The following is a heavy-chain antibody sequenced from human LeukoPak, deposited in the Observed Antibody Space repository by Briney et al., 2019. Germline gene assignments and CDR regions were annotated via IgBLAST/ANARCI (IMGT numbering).Heavy chain of an antibody. J-gene: IGHJ4*02. V-gene: IGHV1-2*02. CDR2: INPNSGGT. CDR3: ARALYGDYVDYFDY. CDR1: GYTFTGYY. Sequence: ASVKVSCKASGYTFTGYYMHWVRQAPGQGLEWMGWINPNSGGTNYAQKFQGRVTMTRDTSISTAYMELNRLRSDDTAVYYCARALYGDYVDYFDYWGQGTLVTVSS. D-gene: IGHD4-17*01.